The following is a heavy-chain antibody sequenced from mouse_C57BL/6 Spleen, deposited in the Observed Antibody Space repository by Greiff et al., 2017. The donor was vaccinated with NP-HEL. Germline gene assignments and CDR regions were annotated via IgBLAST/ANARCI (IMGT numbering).Heavy chain of an antibody. CDR1: GYTFTSYW. V-gene: IGHV1-53*01. D-gene: IGHD2-3*01. CDR2: INPSNGGT. Sequence: QVQLQQPGTELVKPGASVKLSCKASGYTFTSYWMHWVKQRPGQGLEWIGNINPSNGGTNYNEKFKSKATLTVDKSSGTAYMQLSSLTSEDSAVYYCARCDGYSLYFDYWGQGTTLTVSS. CDR3: ARCDGYSLYFDY. J-gene: IGHJ2*01.